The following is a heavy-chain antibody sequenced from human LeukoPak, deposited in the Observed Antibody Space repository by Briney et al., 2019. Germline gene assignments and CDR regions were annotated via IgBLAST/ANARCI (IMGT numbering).Heavy chain of an antibody. Sequence: SETLSLTCTVSGGSISSFYWAWIRQPPGQGLEWIAYTSAGGGTKYNPSLKSRVTISLDTSKNQFSLKLSSVTAADTAVYYCARYSSAYYYDFHYWGQGTLVTVSS. J-gene: IGHJ4*02. CDR2: TSAGGGT. CDR3: ARYSSAYYYDFHY. V-gene: IGHV4-4*08. D-gene: IGHD3-22*01. CDR1: GGSISSFY.